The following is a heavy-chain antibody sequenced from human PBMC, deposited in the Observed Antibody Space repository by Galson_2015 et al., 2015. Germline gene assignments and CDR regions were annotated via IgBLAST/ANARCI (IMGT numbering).Heavy chain of an antibody. CDR1: GYTFADYS. CDR3: ATLAEGSPLVRPGVPFDF. D-gene: IGHD1-26*01. Sequence: SCKVSGYTFADYSLHWVQQAPGKGLVWAGLQHPEDGETIYEEIFQGRVTITADKSTDTSYLQLTSLTSEDTAVYYCATLAEGSPLVRPGVPFDFWGQGTLVSVSS. J-gene: IGHJ4*02. V-gene: IGHV1-69-2*01. CDR2: QHPEDGET.